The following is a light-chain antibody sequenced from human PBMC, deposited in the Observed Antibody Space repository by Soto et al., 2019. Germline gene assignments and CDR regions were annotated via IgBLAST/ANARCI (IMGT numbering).Light chain of an antibody. Sequence: AIQLTQSPSSLSASVGDRVTISCRASQGIANFLAWYQQKPGKAPKLLIYGASTLQSGVPSRFSGSGSGTDFTLTISSLQPEDFATYYCLQDYNYPPTFGQGTKVEIK. CDR3: LQDYNYPPT. CDR2: GAS. J-gene: IGKJ1*01. V-gene: IGKV1-6*01. CDR1: QGIANF.